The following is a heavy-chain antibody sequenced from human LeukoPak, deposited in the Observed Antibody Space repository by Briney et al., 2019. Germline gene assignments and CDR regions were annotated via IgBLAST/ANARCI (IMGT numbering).Heavy chain of an antibody. Sequence: GASVKVSCKASGYTFTSYYMHWVRQAPGQGLEWMGIIDPSGGSTSYAQKFQGRVTMTRDTSTSTVYMELSSLRSEDTAVYYCARDLGYCSGGSCYAGDYWGQGTLVTVSS. CDR1: GYTFTSYY. D-gene: IGHD2-15*01. CDR3: ARDLGYCSGGSCYAGDY. CDR2: IDPSGGST. J-gene: IGHJ4*02. V-gene: IGHV1-46*01.